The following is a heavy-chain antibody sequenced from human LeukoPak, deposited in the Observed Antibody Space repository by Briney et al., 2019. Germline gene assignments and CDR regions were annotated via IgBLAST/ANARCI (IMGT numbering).Heavy chain of an antibody. J-gene: IGHJ6*02. CDR1: GFTFSSYN. CDR2: IYYSGST. Sequence: PGGSLRLSCAASGFTFSSYNINWIRQPPGKGLEWIGSIYYSGSTYYNPSLKSRVTISVDTSKNQFSLKLSSVTAADTAVYYCASSAKYYYDSRGMDVWGQGTTVTVSS. V-gene: IGHV4-39*07. D-gene: IGHD3-22*01. CDR3: ASSAKYYYDSRGMDV.